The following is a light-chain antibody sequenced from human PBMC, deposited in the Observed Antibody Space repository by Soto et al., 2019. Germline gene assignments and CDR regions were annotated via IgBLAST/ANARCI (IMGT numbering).Light chain of an antibody. CDR2: GAS. CDR1: QSVSRN. CDR3: QRYNNWLIT. J-gene: IGKJ5*01. Sequence: EVVLTQSPGTLSLSPGERATLSCRASQSVSRNYLVWYQQKPGQAPRLLIYGASSRATGIPDRFSGSGSGTEFTLTISSLQSEDFAVYYCQRYNNWLITFGQGTRLEI. V-gene: IGKV3D-15*01.